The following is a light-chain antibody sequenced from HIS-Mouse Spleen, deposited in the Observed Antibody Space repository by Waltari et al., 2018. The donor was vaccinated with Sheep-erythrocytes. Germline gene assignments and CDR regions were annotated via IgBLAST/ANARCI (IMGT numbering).Light chain of an antibody. Sequence: QSALTQPRSVSGSPGQSVTISCTGTSSDVGGYNYVPWYQQHPGKAPNPMIYDVSKRPSGVPERFPGSKSGNTASLTISGTQAMDEADYYCQAWDSSTAVFGGGTKLTVL. V-gene: IGLV2-11*01. J-gene: IGLJ2*01. CDR2: DVS. CDR1: SSDVGGYNY. CDR3: QAWDSSTAV.